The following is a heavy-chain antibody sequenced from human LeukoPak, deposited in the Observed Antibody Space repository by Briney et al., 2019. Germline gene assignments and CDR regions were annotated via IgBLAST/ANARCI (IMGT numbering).Heavy chain of an antibody. J-gene: IGHJ6*03. CDR3: AKDSHWALIVVGGGDYYYMDV. CDR1: GFTFSSYG. Sequence: PGGSLRLSCAASGFTFSSYGMHWVRQAPGKGLEWVAFIRYDGSNKYYADSVKGRFTISRDNSKNTLYLQMNSLRAEDTAVYYCAKDSHWALIVVGGGDYYYMDVWGKGTTVTISS. D-gene: IGHD2-21*01. V-gene: IGHV3-30*02. CDR2: IRYDGSNK.